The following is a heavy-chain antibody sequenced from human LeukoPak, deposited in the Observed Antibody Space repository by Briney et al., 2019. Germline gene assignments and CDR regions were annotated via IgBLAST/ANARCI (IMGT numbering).Heavy chain of an antibody. D-gene: IGHD2-15*01. CDR1: GFTFNTHW. CDR3: ARVAYSYGLLDY. V-gene: IGHV3-74*01. CDR2: INSDGSST. J-gene: IGHJ4*02. Sequence: GGSQRLSCAASGFTFNTHWMRWVRQAPGKGLVWVSGINSDGSSTSYADSVKGRFTISRDNAKNTLFLQMNSLRAEDTAAYYCARVAYSYGLLDYWGQGTLVTVSS.